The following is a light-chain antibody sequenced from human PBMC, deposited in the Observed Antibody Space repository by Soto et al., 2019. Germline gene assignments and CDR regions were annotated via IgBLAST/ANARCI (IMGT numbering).Light chain of an antibody. J-gene: IGKJ2*01. CDR1: QTISSY. CDR3: QQSYRTPNT. CDR2: AAS. V-gene: IGKV1-39*01. Sequence: DIQMTQSPSSLSASVGDRCTITCRASQTISSYLNWYQQKPGNAPKLLIYAASSLQSGVTSRFSGSGSGADFTLTISSLHREDFATYYCQQSYRTPNTFGQGTKLEIK.